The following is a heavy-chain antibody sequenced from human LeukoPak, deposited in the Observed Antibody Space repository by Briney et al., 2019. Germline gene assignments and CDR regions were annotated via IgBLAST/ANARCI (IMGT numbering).Heavy chain of an antibody. V-gene: IGHV4-59*01. CDR3: ARDPQGYDFWSGPKSWFDP. D-gene: IGHD3-3*01. CDR2: IYYSGGT. Sequence: PSETLSLTCTASGGSISSYYWSWIRQPPGKGLEWIGYIYYSGGTNYNPSLKSRVTISVDTSKNQFSLKLSSVTAADTAVYYCARDPQGYDFWSGPKSWFDPWGLGTLVTVSS. CDR1: GGSISSYY. J-gene: IGHJ5*02.